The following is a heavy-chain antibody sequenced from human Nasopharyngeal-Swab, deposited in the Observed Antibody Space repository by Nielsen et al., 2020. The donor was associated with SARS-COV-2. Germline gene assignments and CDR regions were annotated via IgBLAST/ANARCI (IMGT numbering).Heavy chain of an antibody. V-gene: IGHV3-7*01. D-gene: IGHD4-17*01. CDR3: ARDGAFSSYYGPPFYYYYGMDV. CDR1: GFTFSSYW. Sequence: GSLRLSCAASGFTFSSYWMSWVRQAPGKGLEWVANIKQDGSEKYYVDPVKGRFTISRDNAKNSLYLQMNSLRAEDTAVYYCARDGAFSSYYGPPFYYYYGMDVWGQGTTVTVSS. J-gene: IGHJ6*02. CDR2: IKQDGSEK.